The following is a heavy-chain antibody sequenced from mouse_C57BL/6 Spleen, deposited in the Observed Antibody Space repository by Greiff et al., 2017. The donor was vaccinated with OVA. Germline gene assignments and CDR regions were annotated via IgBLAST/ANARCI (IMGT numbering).Heavy chain of an antibody. CDR1: GYTFTSYW. Sequence: QVQLQQPGAELVMPGASVKLSCKASGYTFTSYWMHWVKQRPGQGLEWIGEIDPSDSYTNYNQKFKGKSTLTVDKSSSTAYMQLSSLTSEDSAVYYCARRSGSGSYAMDYWGQGTSVTVSS. V-gene: IGHV1-69*01. J-gene: IGHJ4*01. CDR3: ARRSGSGSYAMDY. CDR2: IDPSDSYT. D-gene: IGHD2-2*01.